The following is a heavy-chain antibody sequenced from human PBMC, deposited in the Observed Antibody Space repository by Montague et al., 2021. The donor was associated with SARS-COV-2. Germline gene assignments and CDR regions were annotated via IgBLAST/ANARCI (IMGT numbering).Heavy chain of an antibody. CDR3: ASGIYPSGSYYNRYYYGLNI. CDR1: GVSLSGYY. V-gene: IGHV4-34*01. D-gene: IGHD3-10*01. Sequence: SETLSLTCAVYGVSLSGYYWSWIRQPPEKGLEWIGEINHSANTKYNPSLKSPVTISIDTSKNQFSLKMTSVTAADTATYYCASGIYPSGSYYNRYYYGLNIWGPGTPVIVSS. J-gene: IGHJ6*02. CDR2: INHSANT.